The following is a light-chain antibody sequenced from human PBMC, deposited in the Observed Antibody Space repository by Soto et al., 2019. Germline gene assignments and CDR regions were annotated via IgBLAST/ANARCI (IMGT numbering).Light chain of an antibody. J-gene: IGLJ1*01. CDR3: SSYTSSSTYV. CDR2: VVS. V-gene: IGLV2-14*01. Sequence: QSALTQPASVSGSPGQSITLSCTGTSSDVGGYNYVSWYQQHPGKAPKLMIYVVSNRPSGVSNRFSGSKSGNTASLTISWLQAEDETDYYFSSYTSSSTYVFGTGTKLTVL. CDR1: SSDVGGYNY.